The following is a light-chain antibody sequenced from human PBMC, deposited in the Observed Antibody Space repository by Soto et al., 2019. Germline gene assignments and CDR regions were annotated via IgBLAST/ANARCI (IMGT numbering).Light chain of an antibody. V-gene: IGKV3-20*01. CDR2: GAF. CDR1: QSIRSNY. CDR3: QQYGSSPIT. J-gene: IGKJ5*01. Sequence: EIELTQSPGTLSLSPGERATLSCRASQSIRSNYVAWFQQKPGQAPRLLIYGAFIRATGVPDRFSGSGSGTDFTLTISRLEPEDFAVYYCQQYGSSPITFGQGTRLEIK.